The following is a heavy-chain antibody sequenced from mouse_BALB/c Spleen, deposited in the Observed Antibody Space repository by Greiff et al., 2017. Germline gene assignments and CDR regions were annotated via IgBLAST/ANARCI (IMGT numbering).Heavy chain of an antibody. V-gene: IGHV1-87*01. CDR1: GYTFTSYW. D-gene: IGHD3-1*01. Sequence: VQLQQSGAELARPGASVKLSCKASGYTFTSYWMQWVKQRPGQGLEWIGAIYPGDGDTRYTQKFKGKATLTADKSSSTAYMQLSSLASEDSAVYYCARSGSYFDYWGQGTTLTVSS. CDR2: IYPGDGDT. J-gene: IGHJ2*01. CDR3: ARSGSYFDY.